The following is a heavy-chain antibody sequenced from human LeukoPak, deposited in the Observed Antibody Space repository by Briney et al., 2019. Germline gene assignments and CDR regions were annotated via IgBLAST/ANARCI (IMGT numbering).Heavy chain of an antibody. Sequence: SETLSLTCTVSGGSISSGDYYWSWIRQPPGKGLEWIGYIYYSGSTYYNPSLKSRATISVDTSKNQFSLKLSSRTAADTAVYYCASTYYYDSSGYYYIDYWGQGTLVTVSS. CDR3: ASTYYYDSSGYYYIDY. V-gene: IGHV4-30-4*08. J-gene: IGHJ4*02. CDR1: GGSISSGDYY. D-gene: IGHD3-22*01. CDR2: IYYSGST.